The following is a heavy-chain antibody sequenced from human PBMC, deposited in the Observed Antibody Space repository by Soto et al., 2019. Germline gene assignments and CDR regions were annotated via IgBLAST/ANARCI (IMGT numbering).Heavy chain of an antibody. Sequence: QVQLVQSGAEVKKPGASVKVSCKASGYTFTNYAMHWVRQAPGQRLEWMGWINAGNGNTKYSQKFQGRVTITRDTSASTAYMELSSLRSEDTAVYYCARVSTVTYYYYYYYGMDVWGQGTTVTVSS. CDR1: GYTFTNYA. J-gene: IGHJ6*02. CDR3: ARVSTVTYYYYYYYGMDV. V-gene: IGHV1-3*01. CDR2: INAGNGNT. D-gene: IGHD4-17*01.